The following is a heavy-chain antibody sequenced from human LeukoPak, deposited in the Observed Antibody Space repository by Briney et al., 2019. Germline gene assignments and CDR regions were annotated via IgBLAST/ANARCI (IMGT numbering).Heavy chain of an antibody. Sequence: PSETLSLTCAVYGGSFSGYYWSWIRQPPGKGLEWIGEINYSGRSNYNPSLKSRVTISVDTSKNQISLKLTSVTAANTAVYYCARNREPAATIDYWGQGTLVTVSS. V-gene: IGHV4-34*01. D-gene: IGHD2-2*01. CDR3: ARNREPAATIDY. CDR1: GGSFSGYY. CDR2: INYSGRS. J-gene: IGHJ4*02.